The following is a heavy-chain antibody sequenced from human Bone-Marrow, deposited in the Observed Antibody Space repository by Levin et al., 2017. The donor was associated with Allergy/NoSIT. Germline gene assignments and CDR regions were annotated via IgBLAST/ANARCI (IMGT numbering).Heavy chain of an antibody. D-gene: IGHD3-22*01. CDR2: ISYDGSNK. Sequence: LSLTCAASGFTFSSYGMHWVRPAPGKGLEWVAVISYDGSNKYYADSVKGRFTISRDNSKNTLYLQMNSLRAEDTAVYYCAKVYYDSSGYGSVLDYWGQGTLVTVSS. CDR3: AKVYYDSSGYGSVLDY. CDR1: GFTFSSYG. V-gene: IGHV3-30*18. J-gene: IGHJ4*02.